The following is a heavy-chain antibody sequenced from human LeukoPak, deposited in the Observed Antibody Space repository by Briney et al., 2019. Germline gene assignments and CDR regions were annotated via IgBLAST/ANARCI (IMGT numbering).Heavy chain of an antibody. Sequence: GGSLRLSCAASGFTVTSNYMSWVRQAPGKGLEWVSSISSSSSHIYFADSVKGRFTISRDNAKNSLYLQMNSLRAEDTAVYYCAREARGAVAGTPLDYWGQGTLVTVSS. CDR2: ISSSSSHI. J-gene: IGHJ4*02. V-gene: IGHV3-21*04. CDR3: AREARGAVAGTPLDY. CDR1: GFTVTSNY. D-gene: IGHD6-19*01.